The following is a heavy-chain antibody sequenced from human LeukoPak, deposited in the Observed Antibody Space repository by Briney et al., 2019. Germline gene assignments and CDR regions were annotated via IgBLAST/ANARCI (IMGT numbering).Heavy chain of an antibody. CDR2: ISYDGSNK. J-gene: IGHJ3*02. D-gene: IGHD2-21*02. Sequence: GGSLRLSCAASGFTFSSYGMHWVRQAPGKGLEWVAVISYDGSNKYHADSVKGRFTISRDNSKNTLYLQMNSLRAEDTAVYYCAKNYWGDWIWGQGTMVTASS. CDR1: GFTFSSYG. V-gene: IGHV3-30*18. CDR3: AKNYWGDWI.